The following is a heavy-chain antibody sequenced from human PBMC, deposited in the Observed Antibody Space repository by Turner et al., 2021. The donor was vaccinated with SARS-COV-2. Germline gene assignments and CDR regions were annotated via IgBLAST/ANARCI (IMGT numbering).Heavy chain of an antibody. CDR1: AGSFSAYY. CDR2: INRRGNT. V-gene: IGHV4-34*01. D-gene: IGHD2-15*01. J-gene: IGHJ4*02. Sequence: QVHLQPWGAGLLKPSETLSLTCAVSAGSFSAYYWTWIRQPPGKGLQWIGEINRRGNTSDNPSLKSRVTISVDTSKSQFSLKLNSVTAADTAVYYCARVVMIASTPANFDSWGQGTLVTVSS. CDR3: ARVVMIASTPANFDS.